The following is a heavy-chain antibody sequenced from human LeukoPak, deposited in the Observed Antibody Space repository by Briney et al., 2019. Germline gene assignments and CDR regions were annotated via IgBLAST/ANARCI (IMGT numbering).Heavy chain of an antibody. D-gene: IGHD3-16*02. V-gene: IGHV3-23*01. CDR2: ISADGRDT. CDR1: GFTFSSYA. CDR3: TKMRTADRVNHFDY. Sequence: PGGSLRLSCAASGFTFSSYAMSWVRQAPGNGLEWVSVISADGRDTNFADSVKGRFTMSRDNSNSTLYLQMNSLRVEDTAIYYCTKMRTADRVNHFDYWGQGTLVTVSS. J-gene: IGHJ4*02.